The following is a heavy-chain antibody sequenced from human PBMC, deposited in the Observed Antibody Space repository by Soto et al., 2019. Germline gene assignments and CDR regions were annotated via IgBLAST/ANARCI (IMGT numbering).Heavy chain of an antibody. D-gene: IGHD1-26*01. V-gene: IGHV1-69*01. J-gene: IGHJ1*01. CDR1: GGTFSSYA. Sequence: QVQLVQSGAEVKKPGSSVKVSCKASGGTFSSYAISWVRQAPGQGLEWMGGIIPIFGTANYAQKFQGRVRISANEPTRTAYMELSSLASEDTAVYYCATSGTNFRSYFQHWGQRTLVTVSS. CDR3: ATSGTNFRSYFQH. CDR2: IIPIFGTA.